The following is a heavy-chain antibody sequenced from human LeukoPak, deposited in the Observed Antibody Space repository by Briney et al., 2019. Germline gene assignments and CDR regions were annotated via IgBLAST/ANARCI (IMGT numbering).Heavy chain of an antibody. CDR3: ARDRQQLAIFFDY. CDR2: IYSGGST. Sequence: PGGSLRLSCAASGFTVSSNYMSWVRQAPGKGLEWVSVIYSGGSTYYADSVKGRFTISRDNSKNTLYLQMNSLRAEDTAVYYCARDRQQLAIFFDYWGQGTLVTVSS. D-gene: IGHD6-6*01. J-gene: IGHJ4*02. CDR1: GFTVSSNY. V-gene: IGHV3-53*01.